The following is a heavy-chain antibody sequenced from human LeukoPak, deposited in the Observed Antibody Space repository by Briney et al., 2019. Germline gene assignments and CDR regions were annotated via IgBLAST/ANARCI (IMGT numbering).Heavy chain of an antibody. CDR1: GYTFTGYY. V-gene: IGHV1-2*02. J-gene: IGHJ5*02. D-gene: IGHD1-26*01. CDR3: ARDPGVGAPDWFDP. Sequence: VASVKVSCKASGYTFTGYYMHWVRQAPGQGLEWMGWINPNSGGTNYAQKFQGRVTMTRDTSISTAYMELGRLRSDDTAVYYCARDPGVGAPDWFDPWGQGTLVTVSS. CDR2: INPNSGGT.